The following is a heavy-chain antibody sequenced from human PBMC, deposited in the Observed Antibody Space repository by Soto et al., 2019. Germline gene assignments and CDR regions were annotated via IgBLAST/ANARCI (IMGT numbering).Heavy chain of an antibody. Sequence: PSETLSLTCTVSGGSISNYYWSWIRQPPGKGLEWIGYIYYSGSTNYNPSLKSRVTISVDTSKNQFSLKLSSVTAADTAVYYCARGVGYCSSTSCYEGGYDYYYYYMDVWGKGTTVTVSS. CDR3: ARGVGYCSSTSCYEGGYDYYYYYMDV. CDR2: IYYSGST. D-gene: IGHD2-2*01. V-gene: IGHV4-59*08. CDR1: GGSISNYY. J-gene: IGHJ6*03.